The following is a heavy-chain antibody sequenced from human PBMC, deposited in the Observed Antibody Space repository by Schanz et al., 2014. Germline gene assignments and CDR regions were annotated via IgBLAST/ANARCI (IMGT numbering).Heavy chain of an antibody. J-gene: IGHJ2*01. D-gene: IGHD6-19*01. V-gene: IGHV1-2*04. Sequence: QVQLVQSGPEVEKPGASVKVSCKTSGYTTFTDYYIHWVRQAPGQGLEWMGWINPNSGDTNYAQKFQGWVTMTRDTSISTAYMEVSRLKSDDTAVYYCARLSVAGRPHVNYWYFDLWGRGTLVTVSS. CDR2: INPNSGDT. CDR1: GYTTFTDYY. CDR3: ARLSVAGRPHVNYWYFDL.